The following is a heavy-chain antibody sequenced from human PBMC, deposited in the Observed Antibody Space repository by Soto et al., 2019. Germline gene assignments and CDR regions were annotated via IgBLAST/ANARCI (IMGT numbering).Heavy chain of an antibody. CDR2: ISNDGSNK. CDR3: AKEWVYDSSGWSFDY. Sequence: QVQLVESGGGVVQPGRSLRLSCAASGFTFSSHGMHWVRQAPGKGLEWVAVISNDGSNKYYADSVKGRFTISRDNSKNTLYLQMNRLRAEDTAVYYCAKEWVYDSSGWSFDYWGQGTLVTVSS. J-gene: IGHJ4*02. CDR1: GFTFSSHG. D-gene: IGHD3-22*01. V-gene: IGHV3-30*18.